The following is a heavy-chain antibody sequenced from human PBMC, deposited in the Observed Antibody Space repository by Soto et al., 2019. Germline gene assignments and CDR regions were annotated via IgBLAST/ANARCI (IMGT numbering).Heavy chain of an antibody. Sequence: ASVKVSCKASGYTFTIYPMHWVRQAPGQRLEWMGWINVGNSNTKYSQKFQGRVTISRDTSASTAYMELSSLRSEDTAVYYCARSPGGVSVDYWGQGTLVTVSS. CDR2: INVGNSNT. CDR1: GYTFTIYP. D-gene: IGHD3-10*01. J-gene: IGHJ4*02. V-gene: IGHV1-3*01. CDR3: ARSPGGVSVDY.